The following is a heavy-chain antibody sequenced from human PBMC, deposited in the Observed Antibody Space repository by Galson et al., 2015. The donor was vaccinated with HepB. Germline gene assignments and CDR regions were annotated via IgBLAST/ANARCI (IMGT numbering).Heavy chain of an antibody. J-gene: IGHJ4*02. V-gene: IGHV3-7*01. CDR2: IKNDGSEA. CDR3: EADYGGY. Sequence: SLRLSCAASGLVFSDYRMSWIRQVPGKGLEWVANIKNDGSEAYYMDSVKGRFTISRDNAKNLVSPQMNGLRVEDTAIYYCEADYGGYWGQGTPVTVSS. CDR1: GLVFSDYR.